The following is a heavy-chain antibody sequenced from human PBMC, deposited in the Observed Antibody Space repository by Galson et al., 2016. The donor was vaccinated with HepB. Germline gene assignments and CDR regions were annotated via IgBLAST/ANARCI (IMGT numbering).Heavy chain of an antibody. CDR3: AKDLHHIVLVTAVNHADEYFQH. J-gene: IGHJ1*01. D-gene: IGHD2-21*02. V-gene: IGHV3-30*18. CDR2: ISYGGSTQ. Sequence: SLRLSCAASGFTFRSYAMHWVRQAPGKGLEWVAVISYGGSTQYYTDSVKGRFTISRDNSNNTLFLQMNSLRAEDAAVYYCAKDLHHIVLVTAVNHADEYFQHWGPGTLVTLSS. CDR1: GFTFRSYA.